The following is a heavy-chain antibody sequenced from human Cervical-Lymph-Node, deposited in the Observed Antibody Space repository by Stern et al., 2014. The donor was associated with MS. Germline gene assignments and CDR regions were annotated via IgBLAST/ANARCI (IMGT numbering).Heavy chain of an antibody. D-gene: IGHD3-10*01. CDR1: GFTFSSYG. CDR2: IWYDGSNK. V-gene: IGHV3-33*01. CDR3: ARDRGGKGPVDY. Sequence: VQLVESGGGVVQPGSSLRLSCAASGFTFSSYGMHWVRQAPGKGLEWVAVIWYDGSNKYYADSVKGRFTISRDNSKNTLYLQMNSLRAEDTAVYYCARDRGGKGPVDYWGQGTLVTVSS. J-gene: IGHJ4*02.